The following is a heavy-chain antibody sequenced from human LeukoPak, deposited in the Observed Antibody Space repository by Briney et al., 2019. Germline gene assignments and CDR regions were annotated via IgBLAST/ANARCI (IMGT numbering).Heavy chain of an antibody. J-gene: IGHJ6*03. CDR2: IRYDGSNK. Sequence: GGSLRLSCAASGFTFISHGMHWVRQAPGKGLEWVTFIRYDGSNKYYADSVKGRFIISRDNSKNTLYLQMNSLRAEDTAVYYCAKDTVKVTTIRRVPHYMDVWGKGTTVTISS. D-gene: IGHD5-12*01. CDR1: GFTFISHG. CDR3: AKDTVKVTTIRRVPHYMDV. V-gene: IGHV3-30*02.